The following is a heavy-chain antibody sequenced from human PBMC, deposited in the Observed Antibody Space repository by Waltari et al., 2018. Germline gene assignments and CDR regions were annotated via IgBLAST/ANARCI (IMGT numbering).Heavy chain of an antibody. Sequence: QVQLQESGPGLVKPSETLSLTCTVSGGSISSYYWSWIRQPAGKGLEWIGRIYTSGSTNYNPSLKSRVTRSVDTSKNQFSLKLSSVTAADTAVYYCARGGYSSGWPSHDYWGQGTLVTVSS. D-gene: IGHD6-19*01. V-gene: IGHV4-4*07. CDR3: ARGGYSSGWPSHDY. CDR1: GGSISSYY. CDR2: IYTSGST. J-gene: IGHJ4*02.